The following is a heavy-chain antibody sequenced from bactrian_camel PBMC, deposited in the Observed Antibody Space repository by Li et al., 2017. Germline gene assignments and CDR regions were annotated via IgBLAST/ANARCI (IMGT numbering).Heavy chain of an antibody. CDR1: VSYRFGK. CDR2: IAINGGT. V-gene: IGHV3S53*01. D-gene: IGHD8*01. CDR3: AASLGAGACHTNPLREADFNN. J-gene: IGHJ6*01. Sequence: HVQLVESGGALVQPGGSLRLSCAASVSYRFGKMAWFRQAPGNEREGVAYIAINGGTGYTHSVAGRFTIASDSAQNTLYLQMNNLKPEDTAVYYCAASLGAGACHTNPLREADFNNWGQGTQVTVS.